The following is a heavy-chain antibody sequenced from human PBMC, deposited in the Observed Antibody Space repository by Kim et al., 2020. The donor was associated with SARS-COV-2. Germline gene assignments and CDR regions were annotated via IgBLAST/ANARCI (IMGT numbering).Heavy chain of an antibody. CDR3: ARGVGGFPPHGWFDP. Sequence: GGSLRLSCAASGFTFSSYSMNWVRQAPGKGLEWVSSISSSSSYIYYADSVKGRFTISRDNAKNSLYLQMNSLRAEDTAVYYCARGVGGFPPHGWFDPWGQGTLGTVSS. V-gene: IGHV3-21*01. J-gene: IGHJ5*02. D-gene: IGHD1-26*01. CDR1: GFTFSSYS. CDR2: ISSSSSYI.